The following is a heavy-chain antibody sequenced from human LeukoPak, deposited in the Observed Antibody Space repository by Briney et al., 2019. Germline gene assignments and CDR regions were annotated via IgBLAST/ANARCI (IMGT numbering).Heavy chain of an antibody. D-gene: IGHD3-3*01. Sequence: AASVKVSCKASGGTFSSYTINWVRQAPGQGLEWMGRIIPILGIANYAQKFQGRVTITADKSTSTAYMELSSLRSEDTAVYYCARTPRTYDFWSGPFDYWGQGTLVTVSS. CDR1: GGTFSSYT. CDR2: IIPILGIA. V-gene: IGHV1-69*02. CDR3: ARTPRTYDFWSGPFDY. J-gene: IGHJ4*02.